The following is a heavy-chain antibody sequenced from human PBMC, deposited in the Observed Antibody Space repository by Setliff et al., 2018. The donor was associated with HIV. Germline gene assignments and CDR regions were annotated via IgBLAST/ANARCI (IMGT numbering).Heavy chain of an antibody. CDR2: MFRTGTS. CDR3: ARGRRRSSTPYYFDC. CDR1: GYSIRSGYY. V-gene: IGHV4-38-2*01. J-gene: IGHJ4*02. Sequence: SETLSLTCAVSGYSIRSGYYWGWIRQSPGKGLEWIGTMFRTGTSYYNPSLTSRVTISQDTSKNQFSLKLTSVSAADTAMYYCARGRRRSSTPYYFDCWGQGTLVTVSS.